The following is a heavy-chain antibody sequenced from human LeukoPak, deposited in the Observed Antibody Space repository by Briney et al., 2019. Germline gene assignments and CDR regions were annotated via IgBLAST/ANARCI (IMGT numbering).Heavy chain of an antibody. CDR3: ARDGPAGIYDYAENWFDP. V-gene: IGHV1-46*01. Sequence: ASVKVSCKASGYTFTSYYMHWVRQAPGQGLEWMGIINPSGGSTSYAQKFQGRVTMTRDTSTSTVYMELSSLRSEDTAVYYCARDGPAGIYDYAENWFDPWAREPWSPSPQ. J-gene: IGHJ5*02. CDR1: GYTFTSYY. CDR2: INPSGGST. D-gene: IGHD3-16*01.